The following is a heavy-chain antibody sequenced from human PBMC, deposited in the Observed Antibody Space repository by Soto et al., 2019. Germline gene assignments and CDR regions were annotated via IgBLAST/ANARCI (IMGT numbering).Heavy chain of an antibody. CDR3: AREEWDGQLSYGMDV. D-gene: IGHD6-6*01. CDR1: GGSISSYY. Sequence: PSETLSLTCTVSGGSISSYYWSWIRQPPGKGLEWIGYIYYSGSTNYNPSLKSRVTISVDTSKNQFSLKLSSVTDADTAVYYCAREEWDGQLSYGMDVWGQGTTVTVSS. V-gene: IGHV4-59*01. CDR2: IYYSGST. J-gene: IGHJ6*02.